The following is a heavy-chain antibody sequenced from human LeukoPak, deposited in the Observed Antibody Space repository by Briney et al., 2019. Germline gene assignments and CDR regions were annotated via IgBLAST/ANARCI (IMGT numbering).Heavy chain of an antibody. CDR1: GGSVGSGSYY. V-gene: IGHV4-61*02. Sequence: NPLETLSLTCTVSGGSVGSGSYYWDWIRQTAGKGLEWIGRIHTSGSTKYSPSLKSRLTILIDTSSNQVSLNLSSVTAADTAIYYCARHGQSSDYWGPGTVVTVSS. CDR3: ARHGQSSDY. D-gene: IGHD3/OR15-3a*01. J-gene: IGHJ4*02. CDR2: IHTSGST.